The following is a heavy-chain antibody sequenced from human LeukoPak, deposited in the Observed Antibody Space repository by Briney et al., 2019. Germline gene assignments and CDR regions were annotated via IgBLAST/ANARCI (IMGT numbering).Heavy chain of an antibody. D-gene: IGHD4-17*01. CDR1: GFAFSNYA. CDR3: AKKAHYDAYAKYFDY. CDR2: LSDSGVYT. V-gene: IGHV3-23*01. Sequence: GGSLRLSCAASGFAFSNYAMTWVRQAPGKGLEWVSILSDSGVYTYYADSVKGRFTISRDNSNNMLYLQMNSLRAEDTAVYYCAKKAHYDAYAKYFDYWGQGTLVTVSS. J-gene: IGHJ4*02.